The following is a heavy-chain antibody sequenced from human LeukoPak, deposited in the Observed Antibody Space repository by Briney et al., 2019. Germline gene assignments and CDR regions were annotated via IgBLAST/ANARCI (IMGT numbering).Heavy chain of an antibody. V-gene: IGHV1-8*01. CDR1: GYTFTSYD. Sequence: ASVKVSCKASGYTFTSYDINWVRQATGQGLEWMGWMNPNSGNTGYAQKFQGRVTMTRNTSISTAYVELSSLRSEDTAVYYCARGSREDCSSTSCYANSGDWFDPWGQGTLVTVSS. CDR2: MNPNSGNT. D-gene: IGHD2-2*01. CDR3: ARGSREDCSSTSCYANSGDWFDP. J-gene: IGHJ5*02.